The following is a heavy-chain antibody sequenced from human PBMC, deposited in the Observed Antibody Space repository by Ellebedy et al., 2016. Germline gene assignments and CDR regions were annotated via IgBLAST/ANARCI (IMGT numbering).Heavy chain of an antibody. CDR3: VKRPGIATAGTFDN. V-gene: IGHV3-23*01. Sequence: GESLKISXAASGFTFSSYGMSWVRQAPGKGLEWVSSISGGGDSTYYADSVRGRFTISRDNSKNTLYLQMNSLRGEDTAVYYCVKRPGIATAGTFDNWGQGTLVTVSS. CDR1: GFTFSSYG. D-gene: IGHD6-25*01. CDR2: ISGGGDST. J-gene: IGHJ4*02.